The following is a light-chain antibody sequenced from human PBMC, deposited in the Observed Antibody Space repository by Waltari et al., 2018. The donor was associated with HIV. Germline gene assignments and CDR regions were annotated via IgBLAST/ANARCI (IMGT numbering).Light chain of an antibody. CDR1: QGLLIH. CDR2: GAS. V-gene: IGKV3-15*01. Sequence: LVMTQSPGTLSLSPGERATLSCRASQGLLIHVAWLHKKAGQAPRPLIYGASIRATDIPARFSGTGSGTDFTLTISGLHSEDSAIYYCQQYNDWPWTFGPGTQVEIQ. CDR3: QQYNDWPWT. J-gene: IGKJ1*01.